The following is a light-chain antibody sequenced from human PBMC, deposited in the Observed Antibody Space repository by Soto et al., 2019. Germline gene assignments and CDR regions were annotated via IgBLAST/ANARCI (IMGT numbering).Light chain of an antibody. J-gene: IGKJ4*01. Sequence: EIVLTQSAGPLSLSPGERATLSCMASQSVSGNLAWYQKKPGQAPRLLIYGASIRATGVPATFSGSWSGTECTLSISSLQSEHLGVYYCQQDSSWPLTFGGGTKVDIK. CDR2: GAS. V-gene: IGKV3-15*01. CDR1: QSVSGN. CDR3: QQDSSWPLT.